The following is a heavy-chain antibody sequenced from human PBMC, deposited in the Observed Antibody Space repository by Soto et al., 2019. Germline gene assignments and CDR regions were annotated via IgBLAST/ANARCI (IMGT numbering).Heavy chain of an antibody. CDR3: AREHKVVNDFEF. Sequence: QVQLQESGPGLVKPSETLSLSCTVSGGSINTYYWNWIRQPAGKGLQWIGRIYSSAATNYNPSLKSRVTMSTDTSTNHFSLRLSAVTPADTAVYYCAREHKVVNDFEFWGQGILVTVSS. V-gene: IGHV4-4*07. CDR2: IYSSAAT. CDR1: GGSINTYY. D-gene: IGHD2-15*01. J-gene: IGHJ4*02.